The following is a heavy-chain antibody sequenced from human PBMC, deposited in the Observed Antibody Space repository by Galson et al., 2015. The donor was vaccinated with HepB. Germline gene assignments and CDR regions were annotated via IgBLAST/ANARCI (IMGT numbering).Heavy chain of an antibody. CDR1: GGSLSGYY. D-gene: IGHD3-3*01. CDR3: ARLFWSGHYTKDSGDY. Sequence: ETLSLTCGVSGGSLSGYYWSWIRQSPVRGLEWIGEINHRGTTNSNPSLRSRVTMSVDTSKNQFSLKLTSVTAADTAVYYCARLFWSGHYTKDSGDYWGQGTLVTVSS. J-gene: IGHJ4*02. CDR2: INHRGTT. V-gene: IGHV4-34*01.